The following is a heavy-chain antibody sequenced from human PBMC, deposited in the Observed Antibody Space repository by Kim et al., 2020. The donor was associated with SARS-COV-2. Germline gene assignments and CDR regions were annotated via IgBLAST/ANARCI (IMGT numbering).Heavy chain of an antibody. J-gene: IGHJ6*02. D-gene: IGHD3-10*01. CDR3: ARDSAVWRGGYYYYGMDV. V-gene: IGHV4-59*01. Sequence: KSRVTISVDTSKNQFSLKLSSVTAADTAVYYCARDSAVWRGGYYYYGMDVWGQGTTVTVSS.